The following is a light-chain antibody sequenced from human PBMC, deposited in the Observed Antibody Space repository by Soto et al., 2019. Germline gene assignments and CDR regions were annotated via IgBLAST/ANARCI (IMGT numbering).Light chain of an antibody. CDR2: LGS. CDR3: MQALQTPWT. V-gene: IGKV2-28*01. J-gene: IGKJ1*01. CDR1: QSLLHINGYNY. Sequence: DIVMTQSPLSLPVTPGEPASISCRSSQSLLHINGYNYLDWYLQKPGQSPPLLIYLGSNRASGVPDRFSGSGSGTDVTLKISRVEAEDVGVYYCMQALQTPWTFGQGTKVEIK.